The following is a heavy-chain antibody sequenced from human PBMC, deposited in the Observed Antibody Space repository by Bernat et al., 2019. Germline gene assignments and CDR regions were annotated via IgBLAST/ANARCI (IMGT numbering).Heavy chain of an antibody. D-gene: IGHD5-12*01. CDR3: STDLHIVATKSHHEYYYYYMDV. CDR2: ISGSGGST. J-gene: IGHJ6*03. V-gene: IGHV3-23*01. Sequence: EVQLLESGGGLVQPGGSLRLSCAASGFTFSSYAMSWVRQAPGKGLEWVSAISGSGGSTYYADSVKGRFTISRDNSKNTLYLQMNSLRAEDTAVYYCSTDLHIVATKSHHEYYYYYMDVWGKGTTVTVSS. CDR1: GFTFSSYA.